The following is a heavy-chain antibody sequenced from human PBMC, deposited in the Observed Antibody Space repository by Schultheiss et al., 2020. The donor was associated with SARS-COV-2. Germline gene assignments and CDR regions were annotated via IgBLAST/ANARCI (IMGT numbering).Heavy chain of an antibody. Sequence: SETLSLTCTVSGGSISSYYWSWIRQPPGKGLEWIGYIYYSGSTNYNPSLKSRVTMSVDTSKNQFSLKLSSVTAADTAVYYCATSMVRGAGFIDYWGQGTLVTVSS. CDR1: GGSISSYY. CDR2: IYYSGST. J-gene: IGHJ4*02. CDR3: ATSMVRGAGFIDY. D-gene: IGHD3-10*01. V-gene: IGHV4-59*12.